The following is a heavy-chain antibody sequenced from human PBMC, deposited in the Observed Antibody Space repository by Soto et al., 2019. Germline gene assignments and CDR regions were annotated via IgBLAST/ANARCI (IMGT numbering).Heavy chain of an antibody. D-gene: IGHD2-2*01. Sequence: GGSLRLSCRASGFAFGDYAMSWFRQAPGKGLEWVGFIRSKAYGGTTEYAASVKGRFTISRDDSKSIAYLQMNSLKTEDTAVYYRTRDLVPAAYYYYGMDVWGQGTTVTVSS. CDR3: TRDLVPAAYYYYGMDV. J-gene: IGHJ6*02. V-gene: IGHV3-49*03. CDR1: GFAFGDYA. CDR2: IRSKAYGGTT.